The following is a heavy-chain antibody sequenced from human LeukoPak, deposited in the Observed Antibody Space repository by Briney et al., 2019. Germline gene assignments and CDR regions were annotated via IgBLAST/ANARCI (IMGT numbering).Heavy chain of an antibody. D-gene: IGHD2-2*01. J-gene: IGHJ4*02. CDR2: ITAYNGNT. V-gene: IGHV1-18*01. Sequence: ASVKVSCKASGYTFTSYGISWVRRAPGQGLEWMGWITAYNGNTNYAQRLQGRVTMTTDTSTSTAYMELRSLRSDDTAVYYCVRYIVVVPATLDYWGQGTLVTVSS. CDR1: GYTFTSYG. CDR3: VRYIVVVPATLDY.